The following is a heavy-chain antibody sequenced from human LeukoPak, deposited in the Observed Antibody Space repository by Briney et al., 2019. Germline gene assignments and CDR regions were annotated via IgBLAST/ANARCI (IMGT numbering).Heavy chain of an antibody. D-gene: IGHD3-10*01. CDR1: GYTFTSYY. V-gene: IGHV1-46*01. J-gene: IGHJ3*02. CDR3: ASESRGLMVRGVIPELVPAFDI. CDR2: INPSGGST. Sequence: ASGKVSGKASGYTFTSYYMHWVRQAPGQGLEGMGIINPSGGSTSYAQKFQARVTMTRDTSTSTVYMELSSLRSEDTAVYYCASESRGLMVRGVIPELVPAFDIWGQGTLVTVSS.